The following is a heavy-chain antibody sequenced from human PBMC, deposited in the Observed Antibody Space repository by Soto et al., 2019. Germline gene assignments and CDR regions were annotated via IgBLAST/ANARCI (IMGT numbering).Heavy chain of an antibody. CDR3: AREVVDDYIWGSSAAFDI. V-gene: IGHV1-58*01. J-gene: IGHJ3*02. D-gene: IGHD3-16*01. Sequence: GASVKVSCKASGFTFTNSAVQWVRQARGQRLEWIGWIVVGTGNTNHAQKFQGRVTITRDMSTSTAYMELSSLRSEDTAVYYCAREVVDDYIWGSSAAFDIWGQGTMVTVS. CDR2: IVVGTGNT. CDR1: GFTFTNSA.